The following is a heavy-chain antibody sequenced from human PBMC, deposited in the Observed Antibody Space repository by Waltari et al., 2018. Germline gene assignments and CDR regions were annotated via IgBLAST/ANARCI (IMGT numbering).Heavy chain of an antibody. D-gene: IGHD3-22*01. CDR2: IIPALSRT. CDR3: ARQYFYHSSAWRPVDY. J-gene: IGHJ4*02. Sequence: QVQLVQSGAEVKKPGSSVEVSCRASGGTFSSYAINWVRQAPGQGLAWMGRIIPALSRTNYAQKFQGRVTLTADKSTRTVYMELNSLRSEDTAVYYCARQYFYHSSAWRPVDYWGQGTLVTVSS. CDR1: GGTFSSYA. V-gene: IGHV1-69*04.